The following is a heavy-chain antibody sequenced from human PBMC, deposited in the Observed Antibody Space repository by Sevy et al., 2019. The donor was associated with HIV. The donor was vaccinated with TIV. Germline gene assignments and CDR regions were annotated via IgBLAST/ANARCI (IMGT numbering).Heavy chain of an antibody. J-gene: IGHJ4*02. D-gene: IGHD3-10*01. V-gene: IGHV3-30-3*01. CDR1: GFTFSSYA. CDR3: ARERGSSKNVFFDY. CDR2: ISYDGSNK. Sequence: GGSLRLSCAASGFTFSSYAMHWVRQAPGKGLEWVAVISYDGSNKYYADSVKGRFTISRDNSKNTLYLQMNSLRTEDTAVYYCARERGSSKNVFFDYWGQGTLVTVSS.